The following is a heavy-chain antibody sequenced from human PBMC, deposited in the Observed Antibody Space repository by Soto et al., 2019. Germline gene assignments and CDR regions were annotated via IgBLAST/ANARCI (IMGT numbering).Heavy chain of an antibody. J-gene: IGHJ4*02. V-gene: IGHV4-31*03. D-gene: IGHD5-12*01. CDR3: ARVALYYFDY. Sequence: PSETLSLTCTVSGGSISSGGYYWSWIRQHPGKGLEWIGYIYYGGSTDYNPSLKSRVTISVDTSKNQFSLKLNSVTAADTAVYYCARVALYYFDYWGQGTLVTVSS. CDR2: IYYGGST. CDR1: GGSISSGGYY.